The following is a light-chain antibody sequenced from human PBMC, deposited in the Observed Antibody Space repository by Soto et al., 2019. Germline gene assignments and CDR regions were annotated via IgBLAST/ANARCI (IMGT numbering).Light chain of an antibody. Sequence: QSVLTQPPSVSGAPGQRVTISCTGSGSNIGAGYDVHWYQQLPGTAPKLLIYGNSNRPSGVPDRFSGSKSGTSASLAITGLHSEDEADYYCETYDSSQEDVGTGTKVTVL. CDR3: ETYDSSQED. CDR1: GSNIGAGYD. J-gene: IGLJ1*01. CDR2: GNS. V-gene: IGLV1-40*01.